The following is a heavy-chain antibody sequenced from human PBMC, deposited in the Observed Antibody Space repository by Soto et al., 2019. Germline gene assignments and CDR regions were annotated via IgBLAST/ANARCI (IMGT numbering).Heavy chain of an antibody. Sequence: GASVKVSCKASGYTFTSYYMHWVRQAPGQGLEWMGIINPSGGSTSYAQKFQGRVTMTRDTSTSTVYMELSSLRSEDTAVYYCARGGIAVAGTGHWFDPWGQGTLVTVSS. V-gene: IGHV1-46*03. D-gene: IGHD6-19*01. CDR2: INPSGGST. CDR3: ARGGIAVAGTGHWFDP. J-gene: IGHJ5*02. CDR1: GYTFTSYY.